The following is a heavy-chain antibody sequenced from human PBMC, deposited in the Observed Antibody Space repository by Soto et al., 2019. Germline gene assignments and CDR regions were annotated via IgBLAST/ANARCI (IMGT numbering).Heavy chain of an antibody. CDR2: ISPGGDNI. CDR3: VTETPLYFDD. CDR1: GFSFSLRY. J-gene: IGHJ4*02. Sequence: QVQLVESGGGLVNPGGSLRLSCAASGFSFSLRYMSWIRQAPGRGLEWVSYISPGGDNIHYADFVKGRFTISRDTPKDSLYMQMNSLRVEDTAVYYCVTETPLYFDDLGQGTLVTVSA. V-gene: IGHV3-11*01.